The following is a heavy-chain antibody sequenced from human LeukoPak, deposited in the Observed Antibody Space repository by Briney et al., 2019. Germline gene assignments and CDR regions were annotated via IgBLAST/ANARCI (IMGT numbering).Heavy chain of an antibody. CDR1: GFTVNSNY. V-gene: IGHV3-66*01. J-gene: IGHJ3*02. Sequence: PGGSLRLSCAASGFTVNSNYMSWVRQAPGGGLEWVSVIYSGGSTYYADSVKGRFTISRDNSKNTLYLQMNSLRAEDTAVYYCARDFKESFDIWGQGTMVTVSS. CDR2: IYSGGST. D-gene: IGHD2/OR15-2a*01. CDR3: ARDFKESFDI.